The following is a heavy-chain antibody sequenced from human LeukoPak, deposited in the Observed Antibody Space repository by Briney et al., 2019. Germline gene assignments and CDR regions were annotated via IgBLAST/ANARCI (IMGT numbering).Heavy chain of an antibody. CDR3: ATGITMVRGVICD. J-gene: IGHJ4*02. V-gene: IGHV1-2*02. D-gene: IGHD3-10*01. CDR1: GYTFTGYY. CDR2: INPNSGGT. Sequence: ASAKVSCKASGYTFTGYYMHWVRQAPGQGLEWMGWINPNSGGTNYAQKFQGRVTMTRDTSISTAYMELSRLRSDDTAVYYCATGITMVRGVICDWGQGTLVTVSS.